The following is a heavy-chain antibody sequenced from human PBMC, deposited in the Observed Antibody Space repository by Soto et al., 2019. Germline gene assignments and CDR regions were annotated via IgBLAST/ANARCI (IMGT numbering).Heavy chain of an antibody. CDR3: ARDLGPPNWFDS. D-gene: IGHD2-8*01. CDR1: GYAFSGYR. V-gene: IGHV1-18*01. CDR2: ISGYNGNT. J-gene: IGHJ5*01. Sequence: QVQLVQSGAEMKQPGASVKVSCKTCGYAFSGYRLSWVRQGPGQGLEWMGWISGYNGNTDYAQKFQGRVTMTTDTSTSTAYMELRSLRSDDTAVYYCARDLGPPNWFDSWGQGTLVTVSS.